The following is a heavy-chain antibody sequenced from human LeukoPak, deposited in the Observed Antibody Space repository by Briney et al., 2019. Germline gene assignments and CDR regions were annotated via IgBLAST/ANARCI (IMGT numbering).Heavy chain of an antibody. V-gene: IGHV4-39*07. CDR2: IYYSGNT. CDR3: ARAVSLGRGFTPNYFDY. J-gene: IGHJ4*02. Sequence: SETLSLTCTVSGDSIYSSTYYWGWIRQPPGKGLEWIGSIYYSGNTYYNPSLESRVTISVDMSKNQFSLRLSSVTAADTAVYYCARAVSLGRGFTPNYFDYWGQGTLVTVSS. D-gene: IGHD7-27*01. CDR1: GDSIYSSTYY.